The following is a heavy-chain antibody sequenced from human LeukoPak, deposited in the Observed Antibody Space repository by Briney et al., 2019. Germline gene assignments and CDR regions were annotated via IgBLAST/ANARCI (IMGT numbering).Heavy chain of an antibody. Sequence: GASVKVSFKASGYTFTCYYMHWVRQPPGQGLEWMGWINPNSGGTNYAQKFQGRVTMTRDTSISTAYMELSRLRSDDTAVYYCARGISRDTAMVLGYWGQGTLVTVSS. CDR1: GYTFTCYY. J-gene: IGHJ4*02. D-gene: IGHD5-18*01. CDR2: INPNSGGT. V-gene: IGHV1-2*02. CDR3: ARGISRDTAMVLGY.